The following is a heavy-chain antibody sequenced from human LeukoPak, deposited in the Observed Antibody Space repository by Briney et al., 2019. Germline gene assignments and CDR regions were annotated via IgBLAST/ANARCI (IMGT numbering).Heavy chain of an antibody. J-gene: IGHJ6*03. CDR1: GYTFTGYY. Sequence: ASVKVSCKASGYTFTGYYMHWVRQAPGQGLEWMGWINPNSGGTNYAQKFQGRVTMTRDTSISTAYMELSRLRSDDTAVYYCARDTQWLGYMDVWGKGTTVTVSS. CDR2: INPNSGGT. V-gene: IGHV1-2*02. D-gene: IGHD6-19*01. CDR3: ARDTQWLGYMDV.